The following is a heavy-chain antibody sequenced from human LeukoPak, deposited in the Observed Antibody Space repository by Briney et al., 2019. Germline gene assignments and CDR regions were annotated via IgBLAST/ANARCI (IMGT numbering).Heavy chain of an antibody. CDR1: GYTFTSYG. V-gene: IGHV1-18*01. J-gene: IGHJ5*02. CDR3: ARVVVVAATPWFDP. CDR2: ISAYNGNT. Sequence: VSVKVSCKASGYTFTSYGISWVRQAPGQGLEWMGWISAYNGNTNYAQKLQGRVTMTTDTSTSTAYMELRSLRSDDTAVYYCARVVVVAATPWFDPWGQGTLVTVSS. D-gene: IGHD2-15*01.